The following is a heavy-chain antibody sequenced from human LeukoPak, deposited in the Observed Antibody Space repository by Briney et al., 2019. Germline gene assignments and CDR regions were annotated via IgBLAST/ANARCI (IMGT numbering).Heavy chain of an antibody. Sequence: SVKVSCTASGGTFSSYAVSWVRQAPGQGLEWMGGIIPIFDTANYAQKFQGRVTITADKSTSTAYMELSSLRSEDTAVYYCARDGDKALGQAFDIWGQGTMVTVSS. D-gene: IGHD3-3*01. CDR3: ARDGDKALGQAFDI. V-gene: IGHV1-69*06. CDR2: IIPIFDTA. J-gene: IGHJ3*02. CDR1: GGTFSSYA.